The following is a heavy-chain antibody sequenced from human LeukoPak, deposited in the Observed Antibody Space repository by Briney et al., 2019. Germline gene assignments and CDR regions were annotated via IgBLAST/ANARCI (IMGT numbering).Heavy chain of an antibody. V-gene: IGHV3-48*03. D-gene: IGHD3-10*01. Sequence: GGSLRLSCAASGFTFSSYEMNWVRQAPGKGLEWVSYITSSGRNIYYADSVKGRFTISRDNAKNSLFLQMNSLRAEDTAVYYCARVPYYGSGYYFDHWGQGTLVTV. CDR1: GFTFSSYE. CDR3: ARVPYYGSGYYFDH. J-gene: IGHJ4*02. CDR2: ITSSGRNI.